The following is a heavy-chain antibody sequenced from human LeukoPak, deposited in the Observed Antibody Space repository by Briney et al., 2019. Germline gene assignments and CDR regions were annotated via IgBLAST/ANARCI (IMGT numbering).Heavy chain of an antibody. Sequence: SETLSLTCAVYGGSFSGYYWSWIRQPPGKGLEWIGEINHSGSTNYNPSLKSRVTISVDTSKNQFSLKLRSVTAADTAVYYCTSGPTAVITPGGYFDYWSQGTLVTVSS. V-gene: IGHV4-34*01. CDR2: INHSGST. CDR3: TSGPTAVITPGGYFDY. CDR1: GGSFSGYY. J-gene: IGHJ4*02. D-gene: IGHD4-23*01.